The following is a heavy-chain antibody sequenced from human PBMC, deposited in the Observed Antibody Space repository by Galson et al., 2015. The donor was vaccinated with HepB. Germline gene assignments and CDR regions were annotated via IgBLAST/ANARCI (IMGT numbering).Heavy chain of an antibody. D-gene: IGHD3-22*01. J-gene: IGHJ1*01. V-gene: IGHV3-33*01. CDR2: IWYDGSNK. CDR1: GFTFSSYG. CDR3: ARETRPRQLEYDSSGYYPLQH. Sequence: SLRLSCAASGFTFSSYGMHWVRQAPGKGLEWVAVIWYDGSNKYYADSVKGRFTISRDNSKNTLYLQMNSLRAEDTAVYYCARETRPRQLEYDSSGYYPLQHWGQGTLVTVSS.